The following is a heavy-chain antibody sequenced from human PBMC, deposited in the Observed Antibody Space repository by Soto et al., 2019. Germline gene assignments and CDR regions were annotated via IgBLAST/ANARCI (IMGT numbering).Heavy chain of an antibody. Sequence: QVQLVQSGAELKKPGASVKVSCAASGYTFTSNSITWVRQAPGQGLDWMGWISAYNGETSYAEKFQCRITMTTDTSTSTAYMELRSLTSDDTAVYYCARVWGSYRAPSGGAGFDPWGQGTLVTVSS. CDR1: GYTFTSNS. D-gene: IGHD3-16*02. V-gene: IGHV1-18*04. J-gene: IGHJ5*02. CDR3: ARVWGSYRAPSGGAGFDP. CDR2: ISAYNGET.